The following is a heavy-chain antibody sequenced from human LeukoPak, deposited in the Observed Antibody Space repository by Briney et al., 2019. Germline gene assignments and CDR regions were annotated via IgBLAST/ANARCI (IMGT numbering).Heavy chain of an antibody. CDR3: ARVNINNWHSCDY. V-gene: IGHV4-4*02. CDR2: IYHSGSP. D-gene: IGHD1-1*01. J-gene: IGHJ4*02. Sequence: PSGTLSLTCAVSGGSISSNNWWGWVRQPPGKGLEWIGEIYHSGSPNYNPSLKSRVTISVDKSRNHFSLNLSSVTAADTTVYYCARVNINNWHSCDYWGQGTLVTVSS. CDR1: GGSISSNNW.